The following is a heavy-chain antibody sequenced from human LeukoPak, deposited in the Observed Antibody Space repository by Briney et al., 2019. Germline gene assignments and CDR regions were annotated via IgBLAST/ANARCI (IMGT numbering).Heavy chain of an antibody. J-gene: IGHJ4*02. D-gene: IGHD6-13*01. CDR1: GGSISSGSYY. CDR3: ARARNRIAATN. Sequence: TSGTLSLTCTVSGGSISSGSYYWSWIRQPAGKGLEWIGRIYISGSTNYNPSLKSRVTISVDTSKNQFSLKLSSVTAADTAVYYCARARNRIAATNWGQGTLVTVSS. V-gene: IGHV4-61*02. CDR2: IYISGST.